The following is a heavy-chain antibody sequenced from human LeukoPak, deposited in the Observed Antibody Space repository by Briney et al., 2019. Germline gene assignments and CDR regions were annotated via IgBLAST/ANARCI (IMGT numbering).Heavy chain of an antibody. Sequence: GGSLRLSCAASGFTFSSSSMTSVPQAPGKGLEWVSGISGSGGSTYYAGSVRGRFTLSRDNSKNTLYLQMNSLRAEDTAVYYCAKLLGSGYDHSDYWGQGTLVTVSS. D-gene: IGHD5-12*01. CDR2: ISGSGGST. J-gene: IGHJ4*02. V-gene: IGHV3-23*01. CDR3: AKLLGSGYDHSDY. CDR1: GFTFSSSS.